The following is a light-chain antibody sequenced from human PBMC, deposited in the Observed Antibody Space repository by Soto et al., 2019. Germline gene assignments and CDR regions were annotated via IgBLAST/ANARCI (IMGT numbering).Light chain of an antibody. CDR1: QTVDSNF. CDR2: AAS. V-gene: IGKV3-20*01. Sequence: DIVLTQSPGTLSLSPGERATLSCRASQTVDSNFLAWYQQKPGQAPRLLIYAASTRATGIPDRFSGCGSGTDFTLTIGRLDPEDFAVYYCLKYGSSPGWTFGPGTKVEIK. J-gene: IGKJ1*01. CDR3: LKYGSSPGWT.